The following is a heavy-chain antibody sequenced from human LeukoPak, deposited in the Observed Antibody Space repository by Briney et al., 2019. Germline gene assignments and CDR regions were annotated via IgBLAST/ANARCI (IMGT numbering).Heavy chain of an antibody. CDR2: ISGSGSST. D-gene: IGHD3-22*01. CDR3: WYYDSSGYHDY. V-gene: IGHV3-23*01. J-gene: IGHJ4*02. Sequence: QPGGSLRLSCAASGFTFTSYAMNWVRQAPGKGLEWVSTISGSGSSTYYVDSVKGRFTISRDNSKNTLYLQMNSLRAEDTAVYYCWYYDSSGYHDYWGQGTLVTVSS. CDR1: GFTFTSYA.